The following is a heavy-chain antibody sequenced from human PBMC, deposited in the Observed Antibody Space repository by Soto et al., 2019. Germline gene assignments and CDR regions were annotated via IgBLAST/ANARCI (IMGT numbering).Heavy chain of an antibody. D-gene: IGHD1-26*01. CDR2: IVPFVGIT. J-gene: IGHJ4*02. Sequence: QVQLVQSGAEVKTPGFSVNVSRKATGGSFCNYALNWVRQAPGQGLEWMGRIVPFVGITKYAQKFQGRVTITADNSTSTAYMELSSLRSEDTAVYYCAREMGATNDYWGQGTLVTVSS. CDR3: AREMGATNDY. V-gene: IGHV1-69*04. CDR1: GGSFCNYA.